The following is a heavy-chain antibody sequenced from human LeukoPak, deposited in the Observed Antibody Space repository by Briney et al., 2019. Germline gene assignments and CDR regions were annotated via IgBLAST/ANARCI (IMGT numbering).Heavy chain of an antibody. CDR2: INPNSGGT. J-gene: IGHJ4*02. Sequence: GASVKVSCKASGYTFTGYYMHWVRQAPGQGLEWMGWINPNSGGTNYAQKFQGRATMTRDTSISTAYMELSRLRSDDTAVYYCARTRGYSGYDPLDYWGQGTLVTVSS. V-gene: IGHV1-2*02. CDR1: GYTFTGYY. D-gene: IGHD5-12*01. CDR3: ARTRGYSGYDPLDY.